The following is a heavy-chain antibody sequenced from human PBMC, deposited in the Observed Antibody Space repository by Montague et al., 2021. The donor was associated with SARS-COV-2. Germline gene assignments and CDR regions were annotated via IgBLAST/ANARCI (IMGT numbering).Heavy chain of an antibody. D-gene: IGHD3-22*01. J-gene: IGHJ5*02. CDR2: IYYSGST. Sequence: SETLSLTCSVSGGSVSSYYLNWIRQTPGKGLEWIGNIYYSGSTNYNPSLKSRVTISVYTSKNQFSLKLSSVTAADTAVYYCARDRPPYYYDNSGHFLHGWFDPWGQGTLVTVSS. V-gene: IGHV4-59*02. CDR1: GGSVSSYY. CDR3: ARDRPPYYYDNSGHFLHGWFDP.